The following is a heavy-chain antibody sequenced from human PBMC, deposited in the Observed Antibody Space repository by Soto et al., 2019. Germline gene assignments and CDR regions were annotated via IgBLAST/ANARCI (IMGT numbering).Heavy chain of an antibody. V-gene: IGHV4-59*01. CDR1: GGSISSYY. J-gene: IGHJ5*02. Sequence: SETLSLTCTVSGGSISSYYWSWIRQPPGKGLEWIGYIYYSGSTNYNPSLKSRVTISVDTSKNQFSLKLSSVTAADTAVYYCARDLGRLRSLEWFEFDPWGQGTLVTVSS. D-gene: IGHD3-3*01. CDR2: IYYSGST. CDR3: ARDLGRLRSLEWFEFDP.